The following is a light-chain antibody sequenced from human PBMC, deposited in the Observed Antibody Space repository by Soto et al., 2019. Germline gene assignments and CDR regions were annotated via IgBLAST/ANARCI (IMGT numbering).Light chain of an antibody. CDR1: QSVSNY. CDR3: QLRSSALT. Sequence: EIVLTQSPATLSLSPGERATLSCRASQSVSNYLGWYQQKPGQAPRLPIYDASNMAAGIPARFSGSGSRTDFTLTTSSVAPDDVAVYACQLRSSALTFGGGIKVEIK. V-gene: IGKV3-11*01. CDR2: DAS. J-gene: IGKJ4*01.